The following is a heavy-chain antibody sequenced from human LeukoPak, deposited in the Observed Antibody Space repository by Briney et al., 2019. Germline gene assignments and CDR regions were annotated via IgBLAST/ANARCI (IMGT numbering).Heavy chain of an antibody. Sequence: PSETLSLTCTVSGGSINIYYRSWIRQPPGKGLEWIGYIYYTGSTNYNPSLKSRVTISVDTSKNQFSLKLSSVTAADTAVYYCASTIFGVAAIDYWGQGTLVTVSS. CDR3: ASTIFGVAAIDY. CDR2: IYYTGST. CDR1: GGSINIYY. V-gene: IGHV4-59*01. J-gene: IGHJ4*02. D-gene: IGHD3-3*01.